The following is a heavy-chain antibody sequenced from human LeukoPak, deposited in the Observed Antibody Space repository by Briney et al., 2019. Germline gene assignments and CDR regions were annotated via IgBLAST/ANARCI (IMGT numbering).Heavy chain of an antibody. Sequence: SVKVSCKASGGTFSSYAISWVRQAPGQGLEWMGGIIPIFGTANYAQKFQGRVTITADESTSTAYMELSSLRSEDTAVYYCARILEKVGWIYDAFDIWGQGTMVTVSS. CDR2: IIPIFGTA. V-gene: IGHV1-69*01. J-gene: IGHJ3*02. CDR3: ARILEKVGWIYDAFDI. D-gene: IGHD6-19*01. CDR1: GGTFSSYA.